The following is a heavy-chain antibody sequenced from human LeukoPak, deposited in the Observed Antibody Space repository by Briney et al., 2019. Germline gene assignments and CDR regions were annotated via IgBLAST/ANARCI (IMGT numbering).Heavy chain of an antibody. CDR2: IRYNGNNQ. Sequence: GSLRLSCAASGFTFNNYGMHWVRQAPGKGLEWVAFIRYNGNNQYYADSVKGRFTISRDNSKNTLYLQMNSLRAEDTAVYYCAKDKEWELHQGGFDYWGQGTLVTVSS. CDR1: GFTFNNYG. CDR3: AKDKEWELHQGGFDY. V-gene: IGHV3-30*02. J-gene: IGHJ4*02. D-gene: IGHD1-26*01.